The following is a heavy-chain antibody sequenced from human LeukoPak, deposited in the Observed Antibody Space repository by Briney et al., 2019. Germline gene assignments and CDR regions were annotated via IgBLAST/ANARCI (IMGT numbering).Heavy chain of an antibody. D-gene: IGHD2-2*01. CDR2: VSWNSGDI. Sequence: GGSLRLSCVASGFTFDEYAMHWVRQAPGKGLEWVASVSWNSGDIDYADSVKGRFTISRDNAKNSLYLQMNSLRAEDTALYYCAKPGCSSIRCYSNFWGQGTLVTVSS. V-gene: IGHV3-9*01. J-gene: IGHJ4*02. CDR3: AKPGCSSIRCYSNF. CDR1: GFTFDEYA.